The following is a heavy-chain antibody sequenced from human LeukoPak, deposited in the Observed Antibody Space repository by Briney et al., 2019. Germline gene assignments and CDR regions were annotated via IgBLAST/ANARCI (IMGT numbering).Heavy chain of an antibody. CDR2: IYSGSST. D-gene: IGHD5-12*01. J-gene: IGHJ4*02. V-gene: IGHV3-66*01. CDR1: GLTVSSNY. CDR3: AMGAMVATIDY. Sequence: GGSVRLSCAASGLTVSSNYMSWVRQAPGKGLEWVSLIYSGSSTYYADSVKGRFTISRDKSKNTLYLQMSSLRVEDTAVYYCAMGAMVATIDYWGQGTLVTVSS.